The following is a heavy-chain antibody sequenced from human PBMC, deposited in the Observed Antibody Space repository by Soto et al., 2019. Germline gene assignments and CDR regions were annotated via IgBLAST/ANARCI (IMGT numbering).Heavy chain of an antibody. CDR3: ARAPAIVVVPAAHSLFDY. J-gene: IGHJ4*02. V-gene: IGHV4-34*01. Sequence: QVQLQQWGAGLLKPSETLSLTCAVYGGSFSGYYWSWIRQPPGKGLEWIGEINHSGSTNYNPSLKSRVTISVDTSKNQFSLKLSSMTAADTAVYYCARAPAIVVVPAAHSLFDYWGQGTLVTVSS. CDR2: INHSGST. D-gene: IGHD2-2*01. CDR1: GGSFSGYY.